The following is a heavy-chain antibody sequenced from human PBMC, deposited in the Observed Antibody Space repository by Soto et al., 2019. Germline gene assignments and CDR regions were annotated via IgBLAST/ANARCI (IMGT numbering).Heavy chain of an antibody. CDR2: ISYDGSNK. V-gene: IGHV3-30*04. CDR1: GFTFSSYA. CDR3: ARDSPGVYDAFDI. J-gene: IGHJ3*02. Sequence: GGSLRLSCAASGFTFSSYAMHWVRQAPGKGLEWVAVISYDGSNKYYADSVKGRFTISRDNSKNTLYLQMNSLRAEDTAVYYCARDSPGVYDAFDIWGQGTMVTVSS.